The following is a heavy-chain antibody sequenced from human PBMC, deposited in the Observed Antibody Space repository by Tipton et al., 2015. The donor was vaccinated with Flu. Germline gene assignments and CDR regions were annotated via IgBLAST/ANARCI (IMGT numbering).Heavy chain of an antibody. Sequence: SLRLSCAASGFSFSNYWMTWVRQAPGKGLEWVANIKEDGSDKHYVDSMKGRFIISRDNAKNSLYPQINSLRVEDTAVYYCARDRVAGYGATYHYYHGMDVWGQGTTVSVSS. CDR3: ARDRVAGYGATYHYYHGMDV. CDR1: GFSFSNYW. CDR2: IKEDGSDK. V-gene: IGHV3-7*01. D-gene: IGHD4-17*01. J-gene: IGHJ6*02.